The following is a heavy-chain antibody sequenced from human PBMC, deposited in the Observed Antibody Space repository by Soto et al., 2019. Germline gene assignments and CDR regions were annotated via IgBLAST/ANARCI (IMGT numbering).Heavy chain of an antibody. Sequence: PSETLSLTCTVSGGSISSSSYYWGWIRQPPGKGLEWIGSIYYSGSTYYNPSLKSRVTISVDTSKNQFSLKLSSVTAADTAVYYCARRGGATVTTGHFDYWGQGTLVTVSS. J-gene: IGHJ4*02. CDR3: ARRGGATVTTGHFDY. V-gene: IGHV4-39*01. CDR1: GGSISSSSYY. CDR2: IYYSGST. D-gene: IGHD4-4*01.